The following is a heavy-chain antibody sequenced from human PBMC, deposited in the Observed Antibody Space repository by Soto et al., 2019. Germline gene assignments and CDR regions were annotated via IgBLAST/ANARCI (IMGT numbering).Heavy chain of an antibody. J-gene: IGHJ4*02. V-gene: IGHV1-45*02. CDR1: GNTFTYRY. CDR3: ASGGAGSGPFTWELPDH. D-gene: IGHD1-26*01. Sequence: QMQLVQSGAEVKKTGSSVTVSCKALGNTFTYRYLHWVRQAPGQALEWMGWITPFSGDVHYAQKFQESDTITRDRSINTAYMQMSSLRSEDTAMYFCASGGAGSGPFTWELPDHWGQGTLVTVSS. CDR2: ITPFSGDV.